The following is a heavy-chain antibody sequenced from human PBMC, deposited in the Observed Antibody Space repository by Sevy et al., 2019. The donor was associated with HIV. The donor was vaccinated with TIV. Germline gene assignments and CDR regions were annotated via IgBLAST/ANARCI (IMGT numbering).Heavy chain of an antibody. Sequence: GESLKISCAASGFTFSSYAMSWVRQAPGKGLEWVSAISGSGGSTYYADSVKGRFTISRDNSKNTLYLQMNSLRAEDTAVYYCAKDAYSSGWYPSDYWGQGTLVTVSS. CDR2: ISGSGGST. CDR1: GFTFSSYA. CDR3: AKDAYSSGWYPSDY. J-gene: IGHJ4*02. V-gene: IGHV3-23*01. D-gene: IGHD6-19*01.